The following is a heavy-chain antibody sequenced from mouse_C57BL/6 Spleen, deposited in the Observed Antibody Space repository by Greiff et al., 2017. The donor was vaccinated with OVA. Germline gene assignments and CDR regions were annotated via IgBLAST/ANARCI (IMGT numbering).Heavy chain of an antibody. CDR1: GYAFSSSW. Sequence: VQLQQSGPELVKPGASVKISCKASGYAFSSSWMNWVKQRPGKGLEWIGRIYPGDGDTNYNGKFKGKATLTADKSSSTAYMQLSSLTSEDSAVYFCARSITTVVAIDYWGQGTTLTVSS. CDR2: IYPGDGDT. CDR3: ARSITTVVAIDY. D-gene: IGHD1-1*01. V-gene: IGHV1-82*01. J-gene: IGHJ2*01.